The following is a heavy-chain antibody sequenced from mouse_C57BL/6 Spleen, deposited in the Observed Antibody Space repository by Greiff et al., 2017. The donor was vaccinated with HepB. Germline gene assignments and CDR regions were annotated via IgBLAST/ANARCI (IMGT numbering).Heavy chain of an antibody. CDR2: ISYDGSN. J-gene: IGHJ1*03. Sequence: EVKLVESGPGLVKPSQSLSLTCSVTGYSITSGYYWNWIRQFPGNKLEWMGYISYDGSNNYNPSLKNRISITRDTSKNQFFLKLNSVTTEDTATYYCARGYYGSSWNWYFDVWGTGTTVTVSS. CDR3: ARGYYGSSWNWYFDV. CDR1: GYSITSGYY. D-gene: IGHD1-1*01. V-gene: IGHV3-6*01.